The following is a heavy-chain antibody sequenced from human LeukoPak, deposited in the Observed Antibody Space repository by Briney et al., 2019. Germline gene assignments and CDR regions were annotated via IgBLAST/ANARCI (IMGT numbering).Heavy chain of an antibody. Sequence: GGSLRLSCAASGFTFSSYSMNWVRQAPGKGLEWVSVIYSGGSTYYADSVKGRFTISRDNSKNTLYLQMNSLRAEDTAVYYCARAKEFAIDAFDIWGQGTMVTVSS. CDR2: IYSGGST. J-gene: IGHJ3*02. D-gene: IGHD3-10*01. V-gene: IGHV3-53*01. CDR1: GFTFSSYS. CDR3: ARAKEFAIDAFDI.